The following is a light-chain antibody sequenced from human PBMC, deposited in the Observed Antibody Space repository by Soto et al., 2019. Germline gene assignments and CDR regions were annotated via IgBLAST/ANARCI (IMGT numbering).Light chain of an antibody. CDR1: QGISSY. CDR3: LQYNNYWT. J-gene: IGKJ1*01. V-gene: IGKV1-8*01. CDR2: DAS. Sequence: AIRMTQSPSSFSASTGDRVTITFRASQGISSYLAWYQQKPGKAPKLLIYDASSLESGVPSRFSGSGSGTEFTLTISSLQPDDFATYYCLQYNNYWTFGQGTKVDI.